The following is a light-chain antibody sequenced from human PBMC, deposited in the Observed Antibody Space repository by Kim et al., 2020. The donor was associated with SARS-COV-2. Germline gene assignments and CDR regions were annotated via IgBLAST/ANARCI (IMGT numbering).Light chain of an antibody. V-gene: IGKV1-13*02. CDR3: QQFNSYPRT. J-gene: IGKJ1*01. CDR2: DAS. Sequence: ASVGDRVTITGRASKGIRSALAWFQQKPGKAPKLLIYDASSLESGVPSRFSGSGSGTDFTLTISSLQPEDFATYYCQQFNSYPRTFGQGTKVDIK. CDR1: KGIRSA.